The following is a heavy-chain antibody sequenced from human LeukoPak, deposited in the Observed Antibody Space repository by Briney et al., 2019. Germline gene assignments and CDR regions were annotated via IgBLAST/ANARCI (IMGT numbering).Heavy chain of an antibody. CDR2: IYTSGST. D-gene: IGHD3-10*01. J-gene: IGHJ3*02. CDR3: ARGHRFGESAHAFDI. Sequence: SETLSLTCTVSGGSISIYYWSWIRQPAGKGLEWIGRIYTSGSTNYNPSLKSRVTMSVDTSKNQFSLKLSSVTAADTAVYYCARGHRFGESAHAFDIWGQGTMVTVSS. CDR1: GGSISIYY. V-gene: IGHV4-4*07.